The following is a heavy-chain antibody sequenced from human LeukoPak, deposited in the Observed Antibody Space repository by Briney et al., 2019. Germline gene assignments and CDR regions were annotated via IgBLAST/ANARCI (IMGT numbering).Heavy chain of an antibody. CDR2: ISWNSGSI. D-gene: IGHD5-18*01. Sequence: GGSLRLSCAASGFTFDDYAMHWVRHAPGKGLEWVSGISWNSGSIGYADSVKGRFTIPRDNAKNSLYLQMNSLRAEDTALYYCAKAGLRGYSYGSRFDYWGQGTLVTVSS. J-gene: IGHJ4*02. CDR1: GFTFDDYA. V-gene: IGHV3-9*01. CDR3: AKAGLRGYSYGSRFDY.